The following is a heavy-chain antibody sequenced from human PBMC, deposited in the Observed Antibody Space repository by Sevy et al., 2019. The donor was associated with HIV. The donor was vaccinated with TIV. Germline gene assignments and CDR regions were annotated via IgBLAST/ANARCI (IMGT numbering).Heavy chain of an antibody. CDR2: FYNGDST. CDR3: AREAGSSSFDY. Sequence: GGSLRLSCAATGFTVTSNYMSWVRQGPGKGLEWVSGFYNGDSTQYADSVKGRFTISRDKSNNTLYLQMDSLSAEDTAVYYCAREAGSSSFDYWGQGTLVTVSS. J-gene: IGHJ4*02. D-gene: IGHD6-13*01. CDR1: GFTVTSNY. V-gene: IGHV3-53*01.